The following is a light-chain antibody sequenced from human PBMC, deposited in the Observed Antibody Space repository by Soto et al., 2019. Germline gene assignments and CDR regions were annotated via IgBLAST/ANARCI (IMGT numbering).Light chain of an antibody. Sequence: EIVLTQSPGTLSLSPGEGATLSCRASQSVSSSYIAWYQQRPGQTPSLLIYGAYTRATGIPDRFSGSGSGTHFTLTIRRLEPGDFAVYYCQHFGGTTFTFGQGTRLEIK. CDR2: GAY. J-gene: IGKJ5*01. CDR1: QSVSSSY. CDR3: QHFGGTTFT. V-gene: IGKV3-20*01.